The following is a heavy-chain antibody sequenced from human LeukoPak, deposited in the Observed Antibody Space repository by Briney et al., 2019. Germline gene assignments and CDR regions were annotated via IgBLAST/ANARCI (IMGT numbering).Heavy chain of an antibody. D-gene: IGHD5-18*01. CDR2: IWYDGSNK. Sequence: GGSLRLSCAASGFTFSSYGMHWVRQAPGKGLEWVAVIWYDGSNKYYADSVKGRFTISRDNSKNTLYLQMNSLRAEDTAVYYCARGKVDTAMVFDYWSQGTLVTVSS. CDR3: ARGKVDTAMVFDY. CDR1: GFTFSSYG. V-gene: IGHV3-33*01. J-gene: IGHJ4*02.